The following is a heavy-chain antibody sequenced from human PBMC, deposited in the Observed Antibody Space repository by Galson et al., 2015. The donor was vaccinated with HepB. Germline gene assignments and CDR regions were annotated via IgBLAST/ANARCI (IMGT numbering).Heavy chain of an antibody. CDR1: GYTFTNYA. D-gene: IGHD3-10*01. CDR2: INTNTGNP. V-gene: IGHV7-4-1*02. CDR3: ARDAVLLWFGESEKEYYFDY. Sequence: SVKVSCKASGYTFTNYAMNWVRQAPGQGLEWMGWINTNTGNPTYAQGFTGRFVFSLDTSVSTAYLQISSLKAEDTAVYYCARDAVLLWFGESEKEYYFDYWGQGTLVTVSS. J-gene: IGHJ4*02.